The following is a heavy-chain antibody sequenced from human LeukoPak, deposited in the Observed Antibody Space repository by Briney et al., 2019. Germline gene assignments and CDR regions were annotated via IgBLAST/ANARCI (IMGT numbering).Heavy chain of an antibody. V-gene: IGHV3-48*01. J-gene: IGHJ4*02. Sequence: GGSLRLSCAASGFTFSSYSMNWVRQAPGKGLEWVSYISGSSSTIYYADSVKGRFTISRDNAKNPLYLQMNSLRAEDTAVYYCATPFDYWGQGTLVTVSS. CDR2: ISGSSSTI. CDR1: GFTFSSYS. CDR3: ATPFDY.